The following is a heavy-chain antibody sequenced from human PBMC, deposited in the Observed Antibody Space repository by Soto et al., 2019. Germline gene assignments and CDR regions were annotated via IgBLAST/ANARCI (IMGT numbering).Heavy chain of an antibody. D-gene: IGHD3-9*01. CDR1: GYSFTSYW. CDR3: ARHLRLNSDISTGGNYYYSGRDV. Sequence: GESLKISCKGSGYSFTSYWIGWVRQMPGKGLEWMGIIYPGDSDTRYSPSFQGQVTISADKSISTAYLQWSSLKASDTAMYYCARHLRLNSDISTGGNYYYSGRDVWGKGPRVT. J-gene: IGHJ6*04. CDR2: IYPGDSDT. V-gene: IGHV5-51*01.